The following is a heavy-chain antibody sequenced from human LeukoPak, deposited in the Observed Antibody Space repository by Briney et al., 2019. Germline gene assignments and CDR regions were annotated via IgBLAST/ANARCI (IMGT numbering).Heavy chain of an antibody. CDR2: INAGNGNT. CDR3: ARGRYGAHDY. V-gene: IGHV1-3*01. CDR1: GGTFSSYA. J-gene: IGHJ4*02. Sequence: ASVKVSCKASGGTFSSYAISWVRQAPGQRLEWMGWINAGNGNTKYSQKFQGRVTITRDTSASTAYMELSSLRSEDTAVYYCARGRYGAHDYWGQGTLVTVSS. D-gene: IGHD4-17*01.